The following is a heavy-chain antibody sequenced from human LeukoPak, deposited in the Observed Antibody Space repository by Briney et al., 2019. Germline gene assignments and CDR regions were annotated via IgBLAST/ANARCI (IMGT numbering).Heavy chain of an antibody. Sequence: ASVKVSCKASGYTFTSYYMHWVRQAPGQGLEWMGWMNPNSGNTGYAQKFQGRVTMTRNTSISTAYMELSSLRSEDTAVHHCARGAHSSGWYNPLWFDPWAREPWSPSPQ. V-gene: IGHV1-8*02. CDR2: MNPNSGNT. CDR3: ARGAHSSGWYNPLWFDP. J-gene: IGHJ5*02. D-gene: IGHD6-19*01. CDR1: GYTFTSYY.